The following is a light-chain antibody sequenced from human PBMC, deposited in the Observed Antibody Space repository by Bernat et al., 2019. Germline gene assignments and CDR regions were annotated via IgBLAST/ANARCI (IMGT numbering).Light chain of an antibody. V-gene: IGLV2-8*01. J-gene: IGLJ1*01. Sequence: QSALTQPPSASGSPGQSVAISCTGTSTDVFSNNYVSWYQQHPGKAPKLMIYEVSKRPSGVPDRFSGSKSGNTASLTVSRLQPEDEADYYCSSYAGGNNYVFGTGTKVTVL. CDR2: EVS. CDR1: STDVFSNNY. CDR3: SSYAGGNNYV.